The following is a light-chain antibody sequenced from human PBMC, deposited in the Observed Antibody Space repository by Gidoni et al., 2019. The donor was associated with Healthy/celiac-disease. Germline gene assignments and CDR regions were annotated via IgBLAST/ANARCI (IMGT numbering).Light chain of an antibody. CDR1: QSISSW. J-gene: IGKJ3*01. CDR3: QQYNSYS. V-gene: IGKV1-5*01. Sequence: DIQMTQSPSTLSASVGDRVTIPCRASQSISSWLAWYQQKPGKAPKLLIYDASSLESGVPSRLSGSGSGTEFTLTISSLQPDDFATYYCQQYNSYSFGPGTKVDIK. CDR2: DAS.